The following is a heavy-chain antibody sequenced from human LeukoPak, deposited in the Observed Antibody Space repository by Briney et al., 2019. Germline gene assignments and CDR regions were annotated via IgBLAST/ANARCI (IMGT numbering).Heavy chain of an antibody. D-gene: IGHD4-17*01. CDR3: AGDYGERDYYFDY. CDR1: GFTVSSNY. CDR2: IYSGGST. V-gene: IGHV3-66*01. J-gene: IGHJ4*02. Sequence: PGGSLRLSCAASGFTVSSNYMSWVRQAPGKGLEWVPVIYSGGSTYYADSVKGRFTISGDNSKNTLYLQMNSLRAEDTAVYYCAGDYGERDYYFDYWGQGTLVTVSS.